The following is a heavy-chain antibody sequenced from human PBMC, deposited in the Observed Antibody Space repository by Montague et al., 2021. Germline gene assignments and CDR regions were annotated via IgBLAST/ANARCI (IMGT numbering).Heavy chain of an antibody. CDR1: GFTVTSYA. CDR2: IWFDGSNI. J-gene: IGHJ4*02. V-gene: IGHV3-33*01. CDR3: VRGRPSWLDRGFDL. D-gene: IGHD6-19*01. Sequence: SLRLSCAASGFTVTSYAMHLVRQAPVKGLEWVALIWFDGSNIKYSDSVKGRFTISRDTPKNTLSLEMDSLTADDTAVYYCVRGRPSWLDRGFDLWGQGTLVTVSS.